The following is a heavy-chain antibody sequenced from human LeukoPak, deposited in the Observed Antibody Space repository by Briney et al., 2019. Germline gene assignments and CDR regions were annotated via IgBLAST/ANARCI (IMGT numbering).Heavy chain of an antibody. CDR2: VYYSGTT. D-gene: IGHD3-16*01. CDR1: SGSISTYY. Sequence: SETLSLTCTVSSGSISTYYWGWIRQPPGKGLERIGCVYYSGTTYYNPSLKSRVTISVDSSKNQFSLKLHSVTASDTAVYYCARGGGTYGMDVWGQGTTVTVSS. J-gene: IGHJ6*02. CDR3: ARGGGTYGMDV. V-gene: IGHV4-59*01.